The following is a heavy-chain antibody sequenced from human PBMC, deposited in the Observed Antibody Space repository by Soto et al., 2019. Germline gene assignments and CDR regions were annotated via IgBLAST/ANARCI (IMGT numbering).Heavy chain of an antibody. CDR1: GGSISSYY. V-gene: IGHV4-59*01. CDR3: ARARDGGNYDWFDP. D-gene: IGHD4-4*01. CDR2: IYYSGST. Sequence: SETLSLTCTVSGGSISSYYWSWIRQPPGKGLEWIGYIYYSGSTNYNPSLKSRVTISVDTSKNQFSLKLSSVTAADTAVYYCARARDGGNYDWFDPWGQGTLVTVSS. J-gene: IGHJ5*02.